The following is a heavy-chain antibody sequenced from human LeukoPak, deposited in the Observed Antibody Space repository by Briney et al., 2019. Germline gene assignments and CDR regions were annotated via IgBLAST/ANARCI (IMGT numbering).Heavy chain of an antibody. CDR2: IDNSGGI. J-gene: IGHJ4*02. CDR3: ARQGSRDGYPYFFDY. D-gene: IGHD5-24*01. V-gene: IGHV4-59*08. CDR1: GGSISSSY. Sequence: SETLSLTCTVSGGSISSSYWSWIRQPPGKELQWIGYIDNSGGINYNPSLKSRATMSVNTSKNQFFLNLSSVSAADTAVYYCARQGSRDGYPYFFDYWGQGTLVTVSS.